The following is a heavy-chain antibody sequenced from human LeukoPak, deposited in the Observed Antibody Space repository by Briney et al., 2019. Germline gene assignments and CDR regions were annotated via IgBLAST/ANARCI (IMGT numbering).Heavy chain of an antibody. Sequence: GGSLRLSCAVSGFGVSVYFMTWVRQAPGKGLEWVGRIKSKTDGGAIDYAAPMKGRFTISRDDSKSTLYLQMNTLRIEDTAVYYCTTARSGTQHLWLRDSWGQGALITVSS. V-gene: IGHV3-15*07. CDR3: TTARSGTQHLWLRDS. J-gene: IGHJ4*02. CDR1: GFGVSVYF. CDR2: IKSKTDGGAI. D-gene: IGHD5-18*01.